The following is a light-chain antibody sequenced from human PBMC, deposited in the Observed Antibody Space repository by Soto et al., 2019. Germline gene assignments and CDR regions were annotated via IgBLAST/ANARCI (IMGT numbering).Light chain of an antibody. CDR3: HQYYATPPT. V-gene: IGKV4-1*01. Sequence: IVMTQSPDSLGVSLGERATINCKSSQSVLLSSNNKNFLAWYQQIPGQPPKLLIYWASTRESGVPDRFSGSGSGTDFTLTISSLQAEDVAVYYCHQYYATPPTFVQGTKVEIK. CDR2: WAS. CDR1: QSVLLSSNNKNF. J-gene: IGKJ1*01.